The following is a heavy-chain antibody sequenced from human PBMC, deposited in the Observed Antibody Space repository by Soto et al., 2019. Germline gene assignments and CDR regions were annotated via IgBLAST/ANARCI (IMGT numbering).Heavy chain of an antibody. V-gene: IGHV3-7*03. Sequence: DVQLAESGGGLVQPGGSLRLSCVASGQTFNRYWMSWVRQAPGKGLEWVANIKQDGSEEYYVDSVKGRFTISRDNAKKPLYLQMNSLRADDTAMYYCVRPHFDSWSFYCSGMDAWGQGTTVIVSS. CDR3: VRPHFDSWSFYCSGMDA. J-gene: IGHJ6*02. CDR2: IKQDGSEE. D-gene: IGHD3-3*01. CDR1: GQTFNRYW.